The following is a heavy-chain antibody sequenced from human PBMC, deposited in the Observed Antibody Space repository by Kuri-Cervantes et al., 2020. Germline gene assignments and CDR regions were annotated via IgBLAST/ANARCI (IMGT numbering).Heavy chain of an antibody. J-gene: IGHJ6*02. CDR1: GGTFSSYA. Sequence: SSVKVSCKASGGTFSSYAISWVRQAPGQGLEWMGGSIPIFGTANYAQKFQGRVTITADESTSTAYMELSSLRSEDTAVYYCARVWGQDYYYYGTDVWGQGTTVTVSS. V-gene: IGHV1-69*13. CDR3: ARVWGQDYYYYGTDV. CDR2: SIPIFGTA. D-gene: IGHD3-16*01.